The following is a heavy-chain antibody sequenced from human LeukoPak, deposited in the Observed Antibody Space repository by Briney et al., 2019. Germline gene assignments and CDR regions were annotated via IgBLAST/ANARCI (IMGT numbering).Heavy chain of an antibody. J-gene: IGHJ4*02. Sequence: GGSLRLSCAASGFTFSSYWMNWVRQAPGKGLEWVANIKQDGSEQYYVDSVKGRFTISRDNAKKTLYLQMNSLRAEDTAVYYCARVGAPGNWGQGTLVTVSS. CDR1: GFTFSSYW. CDR2: IKQDGSEQ. V-gene: IGHV3-7*02. D-gene: IGHD3-10*01. CDR3: ARVGAPGN.